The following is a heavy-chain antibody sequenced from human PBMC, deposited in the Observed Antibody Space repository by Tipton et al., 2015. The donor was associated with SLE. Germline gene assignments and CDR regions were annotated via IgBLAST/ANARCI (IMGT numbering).Heavy chain of an antibody. D-gene: IGHD6-13*01. CDR1: GGSISSGSYY. CDR2: IYTSGST. V-gene: IGHV4-61*09. CDR3: ARARYSSSWWGY. Sequence: TLSLTCTVSGGSISSGSYYWSWIRQPAGKGLEWIGYIYTSGSTNYNPSLKSRVTISVDTSKNQFSLKLSSVTAADTAVYYCARARYSSSWWGYWGQGTLVTVSS. J-gene: IGHJ4*02.